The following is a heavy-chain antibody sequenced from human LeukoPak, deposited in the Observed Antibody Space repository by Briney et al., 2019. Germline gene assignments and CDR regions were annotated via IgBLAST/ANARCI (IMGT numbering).Heavy chain of an antibody. CDR3: ARDIGTSGWDDALDL. Sequence: GGSLRLSCSASGFTFSDSYMSWIRQVPGKGLEWISYISSSGGTIYYADSVKGRFTISRDNARNTLYLQMNSLSAEDTAVYYCARDIGTSGWDDALDLWGQGTMVTVSS. CDR1: GFTFSDSY. CDR2: ISSSGGTI. V-gene: IGHV3-11*04. J-gene: IGHJ3*01. D-gene: IGHD6-19*01.